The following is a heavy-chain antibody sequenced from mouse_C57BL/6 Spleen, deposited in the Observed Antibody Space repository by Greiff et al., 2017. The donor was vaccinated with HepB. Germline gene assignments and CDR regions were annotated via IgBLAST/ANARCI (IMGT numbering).Heavy chain of an antibody. J-gene: IGHJ2*01. CDR3: TNWDGIY. CDR2: ISYDGSN. Sequence: EVKLQESGPGLVKPSQSLSLTCSVSGYSITSGYYWNWIRQLPGNKLEWMGYISYDGSNNYNPSLKNRISITRDTAKNQFFLKLNSVTTEDTATYYCTNWDGIYWGQGTTLTVSS. CDR1: GYSITSGYY. V-gene: IGHV3-6*01. D-gene: IGHD4-1*01.